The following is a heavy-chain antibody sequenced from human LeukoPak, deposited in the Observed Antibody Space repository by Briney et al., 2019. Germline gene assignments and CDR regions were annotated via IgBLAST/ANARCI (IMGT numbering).Heavy chain of an antibody. V-gene: IGHV3-9*01. CDR3: AKGIWDRVFEILDY. CDR2: ISWNSGSI. CDR1: GFTFDDYA. D-gene: IGHD3-16*02. Sequence: GRSLRLSCAASGFTFDDYAMHWVRQAPGKGLEWVSGISWNSGSIGYADSVKGRFTISRDNAKNSLCLQMNSLRAEDTALYYCAKGIWDRVFEILDYWGQGTLVTVSS. J-gene: IGHJ4*02.